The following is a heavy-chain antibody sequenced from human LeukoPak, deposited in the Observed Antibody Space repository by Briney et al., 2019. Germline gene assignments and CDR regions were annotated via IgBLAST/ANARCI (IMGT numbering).Heavy chain of an antibody. CDR1: GYTLTELS. D-gene: IGHD6-19*01. CDR3: PTSARYYFDY. CDR2: FDPEDGET. V-gene: IGHV1-24*01. Sequence: VASVKVSCKVSGYTLTELSMHWVRQAPGKGLEWMGGFDPEDGETIYAQKFQGRVTMTEDTSTDTAYMELSSLRSEDTAVYYCPTSARYYFDYWGQGTLVTVSS. J-gene: IGHJ4*02.